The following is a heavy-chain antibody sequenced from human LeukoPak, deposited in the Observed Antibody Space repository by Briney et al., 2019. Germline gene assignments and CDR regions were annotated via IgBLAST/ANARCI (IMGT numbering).Heavy chain of an antibody. Sequence: GGSLRLSCAASGFTFSSYEMNWVRQAPGKGLEWVSYISSSGSTIYYADSVKGRFTISRDNAKNSLYLQMNSLRVEDTAVYYCARDGGFGELLYWGQGTLVTVSS. CDR2: ISSSGSTI. J-gene: IGHJ4*02. D-gene: IGHD3-10*01. CDR3: ARDGGFGELLY. CDR1: GFTFSSYE. V-gene: IGHV3-48*03.